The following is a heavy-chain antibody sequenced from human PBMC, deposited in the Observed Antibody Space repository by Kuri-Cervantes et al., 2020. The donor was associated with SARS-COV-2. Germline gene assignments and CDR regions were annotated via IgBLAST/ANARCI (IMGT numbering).Heavy chain of an antibody. CDR3: AKLTYYDSGGDY. CDR2: ISGSGGST. J-gene: IGHJ4*02. Sequence: GESLKISCAASGFTFDDYAMSWVRQAPGKGLEWVSAISGSGGSTYYADSVKGRFTISRDNSKNTLYLQMNSLRAEDTAVYYCAKLTYYDSGGDYWGQGTLVTVSS. D-gene: IGHD3-22*01. CDR1: GFTFDDYA. V-gene: IGHV3-23*01.